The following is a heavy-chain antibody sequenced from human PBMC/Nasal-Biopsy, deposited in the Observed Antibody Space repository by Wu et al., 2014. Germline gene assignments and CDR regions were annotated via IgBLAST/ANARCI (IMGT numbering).Heavy chain of an antibody. V-gene: IGHV3-23*01. CDR2: ISGSGDST. CDR3: AREPPLWYSLDY. Sequence: LRLSCAALLDFTFSAPLTWTRCRQRPGKGLEWVSGISGSGDSTYYADSVKGRFTISRDNSKNTVYLQMSSLGTEDTAVFYCAREPPLWYSLDYWGQGTLVTVSS. CDR1: DFTFSAPLT. D-gene: IGHD5-18*01. J-gene: IGHJ4*02.